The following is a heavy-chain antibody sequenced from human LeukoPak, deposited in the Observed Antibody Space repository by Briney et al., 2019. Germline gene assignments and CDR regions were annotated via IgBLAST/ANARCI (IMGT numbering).Heavy chain of an antibody. D-gene: IGHD2-15*01. V-gene: IGHV4-30-2*01. J-gene: IGHJ4*02. CDR1: GGSISSGGYS. Sequence: SETLCLTCAVSGGSISSGGYSWSWIRQPPGKGLEWIGYIYHSGSTYYNPSLKSRVTISVDRSKNQFSLKLSSVTAADTAVYYCARRYCSGGSCYLDYWGQGTLVTVSS. CDR3: ARRYCSGGSCYLDY. CDR2: IYHSGST.